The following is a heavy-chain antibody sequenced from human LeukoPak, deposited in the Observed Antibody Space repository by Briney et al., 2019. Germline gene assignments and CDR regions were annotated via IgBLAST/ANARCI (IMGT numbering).Heavy chain of an antibody. Sequence: SETLSLTCTVSGGSISSGDYYWSWIRQPPGKGLEWIGYIYYSGSTYYNPSLKSRVTISVDTSKNQFSLKLSSVTAADTAVYYCAREPSRGSGDAFDIWGQGTMVTVSS. D-gene: IGHD2-15*01. J-gene: IGHJ3*02. CDR3: AREPSRGSGDAFDI. CDR2: IYYSGST. CDR1: GGSISSGDYY. V-gene: IGHV4-30-4*01.